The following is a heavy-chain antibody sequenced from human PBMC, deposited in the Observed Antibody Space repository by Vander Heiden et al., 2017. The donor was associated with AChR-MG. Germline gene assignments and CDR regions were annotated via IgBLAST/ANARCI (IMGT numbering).Heavy chain of an antibody. CDR2: IYSGGST. D-gene: IGHD1-1*01. CDR1: GFTVSNSY. CDR3: ARAYNYHFDY. V-gene: IGHV3-53*02. Sequence: EVQLVETGGGLIQPGGSLRLSCSASGFTVSNSYMGWVRQVPGKGLEWVSYIYSGGSTFYADSVKGRFTISRDNSKNTLYFQMNSLRAEDTAVYYCARAYNYHFDYWGQGTLVTVSS. J-gene: IGHJ4*02.